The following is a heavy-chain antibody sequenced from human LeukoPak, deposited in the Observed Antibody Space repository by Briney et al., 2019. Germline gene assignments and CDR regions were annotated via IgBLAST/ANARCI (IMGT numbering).Heavy chain of an antibody. CDR3: ARGRITMVRGVIGDYYYYYGMDV. CDR2: TNHSGST. CDR1: GGSFSGYY. D-gene: IGHD3-10*01. V-gene: IGHV4-34*01. J-gene: IGHJ6*02. Sequence: SETLSLTCAVYGGSFSGYYWSWIRQPPGKGLEWIGETNHSGSTNYNPSLKSRVTISVDASKNQFSLKLSSVTAADTAVYYCARGRITMVRGVIGDYYYYYGMDVWGQGTTVTVSS.